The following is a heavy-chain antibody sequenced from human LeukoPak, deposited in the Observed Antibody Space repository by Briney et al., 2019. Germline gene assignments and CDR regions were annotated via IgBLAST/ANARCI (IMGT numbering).Heavy chain of an antibody. Sequence: GGSLRLSCAASGFTFSNYNMNWVRQAPGKGLEWVSYISSSSSTIYYADSVKGRFTISRDNAKNSLYLQMNSLRAEDTAVYYCARGGSSWSFDYWGQGTLVTVSS. CDR3: ARGGSSWSFDY. CDR2: ISSSSSTI. CDR1: GFTFSNYN. V-gene: IGHV3-48*01. J-gene: IGHJ4*02. D-gene: IGHD6-13*01.